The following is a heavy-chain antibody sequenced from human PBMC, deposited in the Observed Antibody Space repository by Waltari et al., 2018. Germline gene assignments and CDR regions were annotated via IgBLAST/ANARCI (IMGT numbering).Heavy chain of an antibody. Sequence: EVQLLESGGGLVQPGGSLRLSCAASGFTFSNYAMSWVRQAPGQGPEWVSDAWYRDGKTYSADSVKGRLAISRDDSKNIVYLQMNNLRAEDTAVYYCAKEQWDGAAVAGHFDYWGQGKLVIVSS. CDR3: AKEQWDGAAVAGHFDY. CDR2: AWYRDGKT. J-gene: IGHJ4*02. CDR1: GFTFSNYA. V-gene: IGHV3-23*01. D-gene: IGHD6-19*01.